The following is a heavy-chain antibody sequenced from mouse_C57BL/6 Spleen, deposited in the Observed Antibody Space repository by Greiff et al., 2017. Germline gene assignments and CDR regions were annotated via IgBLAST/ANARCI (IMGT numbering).Heavy chain of an antibody. CDR2: IRLKSDNYAT. V-gene: IGHV6-3*01. Sequence: EVKLEESGGGLVQPGGSMKLSCVASGFTFSNYWMNWVRQSPEKGLEWVAQIRLKSDNYATHYAESVKGRFTISRDDSKSSVYLQMNNLRAEDTGIYYCTGGGGDHAMDYWGQGTSVTVSS. CDR1: GFTFSNYW. D-gene: IGHD3-3*01. CDR3: TGGGGDHAMDY. J-gene: IGHJ4*01.